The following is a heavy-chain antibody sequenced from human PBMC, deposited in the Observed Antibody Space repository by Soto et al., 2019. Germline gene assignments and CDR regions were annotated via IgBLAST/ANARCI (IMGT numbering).Heavy chain of an antibody. CDR1: EVTW. J-gene: IGHJ5*02. D-gene: IGHD3-22*01. CDR3: ARAKYYYDSHTGGWFDP. V-gene: IGHV3-74*01. Sequence: PGGSLRLSCAASEVTWMHWFRQAPGKGLVWVSRIKSDGTSTSYADSVKGRFTVSRDNAKNTVYLRMNSLRAEDTAVYYCARAKYYYDSHTGGWFDPWGQGTLVTVSS. CDR2: IKSDGTST.